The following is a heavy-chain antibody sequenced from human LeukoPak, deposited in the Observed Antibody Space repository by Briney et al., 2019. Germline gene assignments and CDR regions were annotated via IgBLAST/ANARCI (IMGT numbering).Heavy chain of an antibody. CDR3: ARYCSSTSCRNWFDP. CDR2: IYTSGST. CDR1: GGSISSYY. D-gene: IGHD2-2*01. V-gene: IGHV4-4*07. Sequence: SETLFLTCTVSGGSISSYYWSWIRQPAGKGLEWIGRIYTSGSTNYNPSLKSRVTMSVDTSKNQFSLKLSSVTAADTAVYYCARYCSSTSCRNWFDPWGQGTLVTVSS. J-gene: IGHJ5*02.